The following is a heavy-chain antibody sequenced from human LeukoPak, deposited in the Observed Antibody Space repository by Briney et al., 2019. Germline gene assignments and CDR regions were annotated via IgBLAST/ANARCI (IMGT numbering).Heavy chain of an antibody. V-gene: IGHV3-7*01. J-gene: IGHJ4*02. CDR2: IKEDGSAK. D-gene: IGHD3-16*01. Sequence: PGGSLRLSCAASGFTCRTSCMSWVRQAPGKGLEWVANIKEDGSAKNYVDSVKGHFTISRDNAENSLYLQMNSLRAEDTAVYYCARDRAYSTFDYWGQGTLVTVSS. CDR1: GFTCRTSC. CDR3: ARDRAYSTFDY.